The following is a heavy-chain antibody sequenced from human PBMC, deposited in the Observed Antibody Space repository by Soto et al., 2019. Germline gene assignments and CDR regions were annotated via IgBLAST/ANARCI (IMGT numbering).Heavy chain of an antibody. J-gene: IGHJ5*02. Sequence: EVQLVESGGGLVQPGGSLRLSCAASGFTFSSYSMNWVRQAPGKGLEWVSYISSSSSTIYYADSVKGRFTISRDNDKNSLYLQMNRLRAEDTAVYYCARHPERIAQIGWFDPWGQGTLVTVSS. CDR2: ISSSSSTI. CDR3: ARHPERIAQIGWFDP. CDR1: GFTFSSYS. D-gene: IGHD6-13*01. V-gene: IGHV3-48*01.